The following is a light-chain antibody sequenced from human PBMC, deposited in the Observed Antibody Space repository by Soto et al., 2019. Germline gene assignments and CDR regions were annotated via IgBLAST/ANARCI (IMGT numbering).Light chain of an antibody. CDR3: QNYYSAPFT. CDR2: AAS. V-gene: IGKV1-27*01. Sequence: DIQMTQSPSSLSAFRGDRVTITCRASQGISDYLVWYQQKPGKVPKLLIYAASTLQSGVPPRFSGTGSGTDFTLTISSLQPEDVANYYCQNYYSAPFTCGPGPKVDIK. J-gene: IGKJ3*01. CDR1: QGISDY.